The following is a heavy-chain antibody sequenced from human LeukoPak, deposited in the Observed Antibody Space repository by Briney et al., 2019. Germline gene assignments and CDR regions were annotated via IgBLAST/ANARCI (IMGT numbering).Heavy chain of an antibody. V-gene: IGHV3-30*18. Sequence: GGSLRLSCAASGFTFSSYGMHWVRQAPGKGLEWVAVISYDGSNKYYADSVKGRFTISRDNSKNTLYLQMNSLRAEDTAVYYCAKEGYCSGGSCYEDAFDIWGQGTMGTVSS. CDR3: AKEGYCSGGSCYEDAFDI. J-gene: IGHJ3*02. D-gene: IGHD2-15*01. CDR1: GFTFSSYG. CDR2: ISYDGSNK.